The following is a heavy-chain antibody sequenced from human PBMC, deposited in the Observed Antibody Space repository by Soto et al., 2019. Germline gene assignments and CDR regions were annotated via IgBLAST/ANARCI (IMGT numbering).Heavy chain of an antibody. D-gene: IGHD3-10*01. Sequence: QVQLVQSGAEVKKPGSSVKVSCKASGGTFSPYTINWVRQAPGQGLEWMGRIIPFHGVTNYAEKFQDRVTITADNSTSTAYMELSGLRFEDTAMYYCTGDWEITVSTWSFGGFWGRGTLVTVSS. CDR3: TGDWEITVSTWSFGGF. CDR2: IIPFHGVT. CDR1: GGTFSPYT. V-gene: IGHV1-69*08. J-gene: IGHJ4*02.